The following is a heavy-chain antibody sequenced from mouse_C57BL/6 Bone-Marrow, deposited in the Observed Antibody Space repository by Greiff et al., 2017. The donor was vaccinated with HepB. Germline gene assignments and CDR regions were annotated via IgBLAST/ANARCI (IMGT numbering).Heavy chain of an antibody. CDR3: AREYYSNGLAAPFDV. D-gene: IGHD2-5*01. V-gene: IGHV1-78*01. J-gene: IGHJ1*03. Sequence: VQLQESDAELVKPGASVKISCKVSGYTFTDHTIHWMKQRPEQGLEWIGYIYPRDGSTKYNEKFKGKATLTADKSSSTAYMQLNSLTSEDSAVYFCAREYYSNGLAAPFDVWGTGTTVTVSS. CDR1: GYTFTDHT. CDR2: IYPRDGST.